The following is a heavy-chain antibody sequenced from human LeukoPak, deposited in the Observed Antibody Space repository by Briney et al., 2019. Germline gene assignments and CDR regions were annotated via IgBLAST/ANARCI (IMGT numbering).Heavy chain of an antibody. D-gene: IGHD3-10*01. Sequence: GESLRLSCVASGFTFSSYPMTWVRQAPGKGLEWVSTISGAGSNTHYADSVKGRFTISRDNSKNTLYLQMNSLRAEDTAVYYCVKEYYASGSYYGYFDYWGQGTLVAVSS. J-gene: IGHJ4*02. V-gene: IGHV3-23*01. CDR1: GFTFSSYP. CDR3: VKEYYASGSYYGYFDY. CDR2: ISGAGSNT.